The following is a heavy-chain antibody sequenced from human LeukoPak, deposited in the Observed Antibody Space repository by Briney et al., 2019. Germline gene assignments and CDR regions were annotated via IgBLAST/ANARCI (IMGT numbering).Heavy chain of an antibody. Sequence: SETLSLTCTVSGGSISSYYWSWIRQPPGKGLEWIGYIYYSGSTNYNPSLKSRVTISVDTSKNQFSLKLNSVTAADTAVYYCARDGKAFDIWGQGTMVAVSS. J-gene: IGHJ3*02. CDR2: IYYSGST. D-gene: IGHD1-1*01. CDR3: ARDGKAFDI. V-gene: IGHV4-59*01. CDR1: GGSISSYY.